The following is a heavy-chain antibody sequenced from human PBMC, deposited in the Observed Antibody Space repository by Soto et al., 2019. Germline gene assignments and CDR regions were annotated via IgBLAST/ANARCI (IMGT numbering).Heavy chain of an antibody. V-gene: IGHV1-24*01. D-gene: IGHD2-15*01. CDR2: FDPEDGET. CDR1: GYTLTELS. CDR3: ATVGPPLLGACSGGSCYSGPFDI. J-gene: IGHJ3*02. Sequence: SVKVSCKVSGYTLTELSMHWVRQAPGKGLEWMGGFDPEDGETIYAQKFQGRVTMTEDTSTDTAYMELSSLRSEDTAVYYCATVGPPLLGACSGGSCYSGPFDIWGQGTMDTVSS.